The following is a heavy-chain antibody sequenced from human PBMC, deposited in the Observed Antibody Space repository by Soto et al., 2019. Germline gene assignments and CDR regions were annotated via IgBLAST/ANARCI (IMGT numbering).Heavy chain of an antibody. V-gene: IGHV3-48*01. CDR2: ISSSSSTI. J-gene: IGHJ4*02. Sequence: GGSLRLSCAASGFTFSSYSMNWVRQAPGKGLEWVSYISSSSSTIYYADSVKGRFTISRDNAKNSLYLQMNSLRAEDTAVYYCARESAVTMVQTDIEYWGQGTLVTVSS. D-gene: IGHD3-10*01. CDR1: GFTFSSYS. CDR3: ARESAVTMVQTDIEY.